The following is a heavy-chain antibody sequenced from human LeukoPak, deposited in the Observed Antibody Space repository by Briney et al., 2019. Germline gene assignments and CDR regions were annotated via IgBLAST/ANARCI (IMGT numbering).Heavy chain of an antibody. D-gene: IGHD2-8*01. V-gene: IGHV3-48*02. CDR2: ISSSSSTI. CDR1: GFTFSSYS. J-gene: IGHJ4*02. Sequence: GGSLRLSCAASGFTFSSYSMNWVRQAPGKGLEWVSYISSSSSTIYYADSVKGRFTISRDNAKNSLYLQMNSLRDEDTAVYYCARAPSRILYHYYFDYWGQGTLVTVSS. CDR3: ARAPSRILYHYYFDY.